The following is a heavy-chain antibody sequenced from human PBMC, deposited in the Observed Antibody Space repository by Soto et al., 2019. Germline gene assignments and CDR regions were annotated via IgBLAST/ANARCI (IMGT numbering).Heavy chain of an antibody. Sequence: ASVKVSCKTSGYPFTTYSVTWVRQAPGQGLEWMGLITTYNEKTNYAQKFQGRVTMTADTSTGTAYMELRSLTSDDTGVYYCAVDYYTSYYFDYWGQGTLVTVSS. J-gene: IGHJ4*02. V-gene: IGHV1-18*01. CDR1: GYPFTTYS. CDR2: ITTYNEKT. D-gene: IGHD3-3*01. CDR3: AVDYYTSYYFDY.